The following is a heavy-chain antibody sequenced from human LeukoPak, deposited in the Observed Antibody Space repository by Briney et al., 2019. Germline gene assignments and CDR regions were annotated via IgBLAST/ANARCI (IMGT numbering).Heavy chain of an antibody. CDR1: GFTFSSYG. J-gene: IGHJ3*02. D-gene: IGHD2-2*01. V-gene: IGHV3-30*02. CDR3: AKDVLGYCSSTSCSRDDAFDI. Sequence: PGGSLRLSCAASGFTFSSYGMHWVRRAPGKGLDWVAFIRYDGTNKYYADSLKGRFTISRDNSKNTLYLQMNSLRAEDTAVYYCAKDVLGYCSSTSCSRDDAFDIWGQGTMVTVSS. CDR2: IRYDGTNK.